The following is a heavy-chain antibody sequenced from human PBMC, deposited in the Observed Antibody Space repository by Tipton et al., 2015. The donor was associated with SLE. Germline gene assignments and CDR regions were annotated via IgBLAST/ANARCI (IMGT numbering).Heavy chain of an antibody. J-gene: IGHJ4*02. D-gene: IGHD3-3*02. Sequence: QLVQSGAEVKKPGASVKVSCKASGYTFTSYSITWVRQAPGQGLEWMGWISAYNGNTNYAQNLQDRVTVTIDTSTSTAYLELRSLTSGDTAVYYCARMHLLGRGGFDYWGQGTLVTVSS. CDR1: GYTFTSYS. CDR2: ISAYNGNT. V-gene: IGHV1-18*01. CDR3: ARMHLLGRGGFDY.